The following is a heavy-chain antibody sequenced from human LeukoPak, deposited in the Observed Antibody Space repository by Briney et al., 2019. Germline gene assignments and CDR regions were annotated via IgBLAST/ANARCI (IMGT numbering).Heavy chain of an antibody. V-gene: IGHV3-11*05. CDR3: ARDKAGSDAFDI. D-gene: IGHD6-13*01. J-gene: IGHJ3*02. CDR1: GFIFSDYY. Sequence: GGSLRLSCAASGFIFSDYYMSWIRQAPGKGMEWVSYISSSSSYTNYADSVKGRFIISRDNAKNSLYLQMNSLRAEDTAVYYCARDKAGSDAFDIWGQGTMVTASS. CDR2: ISSSSSYT.